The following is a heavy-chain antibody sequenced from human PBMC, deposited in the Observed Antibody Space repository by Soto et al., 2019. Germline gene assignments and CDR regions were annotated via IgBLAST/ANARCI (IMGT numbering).Heavy chain of an antibody. J-gene: IGHJ6*03. V-gene: IGHV3-64*01. Sequence: EVQLVESGGGLAQPGGSLRLSCAASGFTLSGYAMDWVRQAPGKGLEYVSGISTDGVGTYYANSVQGRFTISRDNSKNTVYLKMGSLRPEDMAVYYCARRARPDFYHMDVWGKGTTVTVSS. CDR2: ISTDGVGT. CDR3: ARRARPDFYHMDV. CDR1: GFTLSGYA. D-gene: IGHD6-6*01.